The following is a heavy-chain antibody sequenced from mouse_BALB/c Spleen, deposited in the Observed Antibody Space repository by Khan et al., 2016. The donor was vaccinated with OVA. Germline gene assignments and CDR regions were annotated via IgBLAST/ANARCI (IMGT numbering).Heavy chain of an antibody. D-gene: IGHD4-1*01. CDR1: GYTFTRSW. CDR3: TRRNWDVAWFAY. Sequence: VQLKESGTVLARPGASVKMSCKASGYTFTRSWMHWVKQRPGQGLEWIGAIYPGNSDTNYNEKFKGKAKLTAVTSTSTAYMELSSLTTEDSAVYYCTRRNWDVAWFAYWGQGTLVTVSA. CDR2: IYPGNSDT. J-gene: IGHJ3*01. V-gene: IGHV1-5*01.